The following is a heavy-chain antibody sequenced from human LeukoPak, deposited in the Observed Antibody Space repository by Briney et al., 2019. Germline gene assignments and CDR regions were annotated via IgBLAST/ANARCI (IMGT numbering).Heavy chain of an antibody. CDR2: MNPNSGNT. Sequence: ASVKVSCKASGYTFTSYDINWVRQATGQGLEWMGWMNPNSGNTGYAQKFQGRVTMTRSTSISTAYMELSSLRSEDTAVYYCAGGRGSYYHRHYYYYGMDVWGQGTTVTVSS. D-gene: IGHD3-10*01. CDR3: AGGRGSYYHRHYYYYGMDV. V-gene: IGHV1-8*01. CDR1: GYTFTSYD. J-gene: IGHJ6*02.